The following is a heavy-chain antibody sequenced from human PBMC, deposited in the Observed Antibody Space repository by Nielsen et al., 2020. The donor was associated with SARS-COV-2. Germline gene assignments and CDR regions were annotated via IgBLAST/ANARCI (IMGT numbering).Heavy chain of an antibody. Sequence: WSRQDPGQGLEWIGYIYYSGSTNYNPSLKSRVTISVDTSKDQFSLKLSSVTAADTAVYYCAREVPAEDIVVVPAAATDYYYYMDVWGKGTTVTVSS. CDR3: AREVPAEDIVVVPAAATDYYYYMDV. D-gene: IGHD2-2*01. CDR2: IYYSGST. J-gene: IGHJ6*03. V-gene: IGHV4-59*12.